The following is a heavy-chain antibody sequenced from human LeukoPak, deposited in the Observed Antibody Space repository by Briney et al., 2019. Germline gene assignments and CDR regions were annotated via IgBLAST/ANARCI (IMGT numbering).Heavy chain of an antibody. Sequence: GGSLRLSCAASGFTFSSYSMNWVRQAPGKGLEWVSYISSSSSTIYYADSVKGRFTISRDNAKNSLYLQMNSLRAEDTAVYYCARDHNKDYWGQGTLVTVSS. CDR1: GFTFSSYS. J-gene: IGHJ4*02. V-gene: IGHV3-48*04. CDR3: ARDHNKDY. CDR2: ISSSSSTI. D-gene: IGHD5-24*01.